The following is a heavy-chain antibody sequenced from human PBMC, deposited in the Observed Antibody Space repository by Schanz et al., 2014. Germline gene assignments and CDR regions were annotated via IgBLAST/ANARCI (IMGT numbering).Heavy chain of an antibody. CDR1: GFNVSKSY. CDR2: IYKSGSA. J-gene: IGHJ5*01. CDR3: AKDLYNYGIFDS. Sequence: EVQVVESGGGLVQPGGSLRLSCVASGFNVSKSYVSWVRQAPGKGLEWVSLIYKSGSAFYADSVKGRLTISRDNSRKTLYLQMNSLRADDTAVYYCAKDLYNYGIFDSWGQGTLXTVSS. V-gene: IGHV3-66*01. D-gene: IGHD3-16*01.